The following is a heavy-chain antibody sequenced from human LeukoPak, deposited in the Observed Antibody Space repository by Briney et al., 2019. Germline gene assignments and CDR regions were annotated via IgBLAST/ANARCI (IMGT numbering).Heavy chain of an antibody. Sequence: SQTLSLTCTVSGGSIRSGTYYWTWIRQPAGKGLEWIGRIYTTGSTNYNPSLKSRVTMSTDTSKNQFSLKLSSGTAADTAMYYCARVTTGGYYNCWGQGTLVTVSS. CDR3: ARVTTGGYYNC. CDR1: GGSIRSGTYY. J-gene: IGHJ4*02. D-gene: IGHD3-22*01. CDR2: IYTTGST. V-gene: IGHV4-61*02.